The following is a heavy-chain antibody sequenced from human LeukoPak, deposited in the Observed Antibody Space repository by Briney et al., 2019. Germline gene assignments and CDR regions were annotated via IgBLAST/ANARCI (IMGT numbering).Heavy chain of an antibody. Sequence: GGSLRLSCAASGFTFSSYSMNWVRQAPGKGLEWVSYISSSSSTIYYADSVKGRFTISRDNAKNSLYLQMNSLRAEDTAVYYCARAGILPNDYWGQGTLVTVSS. CDR1: GFTFSSYS. D-gene: IGHD2/OR15-2a*01. CDR2: ISSSSSTI. V-gene: IGHV3-48*01. J-gene: IGHJ4*02. CDR3: ARAGILPNDY.